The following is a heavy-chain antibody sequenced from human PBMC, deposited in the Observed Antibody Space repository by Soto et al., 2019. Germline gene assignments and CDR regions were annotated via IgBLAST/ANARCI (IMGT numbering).Heavy chain of an antibody. CDR1: GYSFTTYW. CDR2: IYSGDSDT. CDR3: ARLGRYSSGPDY. V-gene: IGHV5-51*03. D-gene: IGHD6-19*01. Sequence: EVQLVQSGAEVKKPGESLKLSCKASGYSFTTYWIGWVRQMPGKGLEWMGIIYSGDSDTTYSPSFQGQVTISVDKSSSTAYLQWSSLKASETAMYYCARLGRYSSGPDYWGQGTPVTVSS. J-gene: IGHJ4*02.